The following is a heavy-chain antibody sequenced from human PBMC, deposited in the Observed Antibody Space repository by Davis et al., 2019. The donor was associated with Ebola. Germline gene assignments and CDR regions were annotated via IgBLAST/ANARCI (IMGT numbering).Heavy chain of an antibody. CDR3: ARGITSEWLYYYGMDV. V-gene: IGHV4-30-2*01. J-gene: IGHJ6*02. CDR2: IYHSGST. D-gene: IGHD3-3*01. CDR1: GGSISSGGYS. Sequence: MPSETLSLTCAVSGGSISSGGYSWSWIRQPPGKGLEWIGYIYHSGSTYYNPSLKSRVTISVDTSKNQFSLKLSSVTAADTAVYYCARGITSEWLYYYGMDVWGQGTTVTVSS.